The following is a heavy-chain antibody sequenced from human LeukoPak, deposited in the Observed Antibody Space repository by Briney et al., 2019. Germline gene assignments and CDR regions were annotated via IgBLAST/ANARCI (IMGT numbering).Heavy chain of an antibody. CDR3: ARAKRVYYYDSSGHGFGMDV. D-gene: IGHD3-22*01. V-gene: IGHV4-34*01. J-gene: IGHJ6*02. Sequence: SETLSLICAVYGGSFSGYYWSWIRQPPGKGLEWIGEINHSGSTNYNPSLKSRVTISVDTSKNQFSLKLSSVTAADTAVYYCARAKRVYYYDSSGHGFGMDVWGQGTTVTVSS. CDR2: INHSGST. CDR1: GGSFSGYY.